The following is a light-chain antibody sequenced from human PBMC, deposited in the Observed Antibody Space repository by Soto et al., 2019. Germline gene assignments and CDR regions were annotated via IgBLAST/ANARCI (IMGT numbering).Light chain of an antibody. Sequence: QSALTQPPSVSGAPGQRVTSSCTGSSSNIGAGYDVHWYQQLPGTAPKLLIYGNSNRPSGVPDRFSGSKSGTSASLAITGLQAEDEADYYCQSYDSSLSGYVVFGGGTKLTVL. J-gene: IGLJ2*01. CDR3: QSYDSSLSGYVV. V-gene: IGLV1-40*01. CDR1: SSNIGAGYD. CDR2: GNS.